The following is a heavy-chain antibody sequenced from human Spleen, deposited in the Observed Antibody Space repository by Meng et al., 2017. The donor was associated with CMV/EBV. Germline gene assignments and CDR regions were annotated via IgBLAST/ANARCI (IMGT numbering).Heavy chain of an antibody. J-gene: IGHJ6*02. CDR1: GYTFTSYY. V-gene: IGHV1-2*02. D-gene: IGHD6-6*01. CDR3: TRSSSSSWYYYYGMDV. Sequence: ASVKVSCKASGYTFTSYYMHWVRQAPGQGLEWMGWINPNSGGTHFEQKFQDRVTMIRDTSISSVYMELSRLRSDDTAVYYCTRSSSSSWYYYYGMDVWGQGTMVTVSS. CDR2: INPNSGGT.